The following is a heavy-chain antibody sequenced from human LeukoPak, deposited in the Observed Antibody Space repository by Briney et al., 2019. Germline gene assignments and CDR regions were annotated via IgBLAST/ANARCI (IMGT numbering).Heavy chain of an antibody. V-gene: IGHV1-8*03. CDR1: GYTFTSYD. Sequence: ASVKVSCKASGYTFTSYDINWVRQATGQGLEWMGWMNPNSGNTGYAQKFQGRVTITRNTSISTAYMELSSLRSEDTAVYYCYSSSRTRARFTDAFDIWGQGTMVTVSS. CDR3: YSSSRTRARFTDAFDI. CDR2: MNPNSGNT. D-gene: IGHD6-13*01. J-gene: IGHJ3*02.